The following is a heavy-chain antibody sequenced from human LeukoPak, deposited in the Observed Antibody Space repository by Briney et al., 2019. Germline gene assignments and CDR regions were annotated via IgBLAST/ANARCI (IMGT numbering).Heavy chain of an antibody. CDR1: GGTFSSYA. V-gene: IGHV1-69*06. Sequence: GSSVKVSCKASGGTFSSYAISWVRQAPGQGLEWMGGIIPIFGTANYAQKFQGRVTTTADKSTSTAYMELSSLRSEDTAVYYCALGPRDIVATSHFDYWGQGTVVTVSS. J-gene: IGHJ4*02. D-gene: IGHD5-12*01. CDR2: IIPIFGTA. CDR3: ALGPRDIVATSHFDY.